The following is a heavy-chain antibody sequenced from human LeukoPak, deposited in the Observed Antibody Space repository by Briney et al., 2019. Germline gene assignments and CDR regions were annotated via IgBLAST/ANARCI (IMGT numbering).Heavy chain of an antibody. CDR3: ARAPPKVGYTSRELGHWYFDL. J-gene: IGHJ2*01. D-gene: IGHD6-13*01. CDR2: ISGSSSYI. CDR1: GFTFRTYS. V-gene: IGHV3-21*01. Sequence: GGSLRLSCAASGFTFRTYSMNWVRQAPGKGLEWVSSISGSSSYIYYADSLKARFTISRDNAKNSLYLQMNSLRAEDTAVYYCARAPPKVGYTSRELGHWYFDLWGRGTLVTVSS.